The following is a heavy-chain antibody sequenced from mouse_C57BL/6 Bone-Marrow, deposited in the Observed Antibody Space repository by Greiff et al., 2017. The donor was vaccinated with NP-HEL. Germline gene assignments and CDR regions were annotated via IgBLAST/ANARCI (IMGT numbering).Heavy chain of an antibody. CDR3: ERPRGVITFHYFDY. V-gene: IGHV5-6*01. D-gene: IGHD2-4*01. Sequence: EVKLVESGGDLVKPGGSLKLSCAASGFTFSSYGMSWVRQTPDKRLEWVATISPGGSYTYYPDSVKGRFTISRDNAENTLYLQMSSLKSEDTAMYYCERPRGVITFHYFDYWGQGTTLTVSS. CDR2: ISPGGSYT. CDR1: GFTFSSYG. J-gene: IGHJ2*01.